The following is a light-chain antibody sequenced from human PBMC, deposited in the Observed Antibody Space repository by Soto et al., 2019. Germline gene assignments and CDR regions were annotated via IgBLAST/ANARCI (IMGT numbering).Light chain of an antibody. CDR2: EVS. CDR3: SSYTSSSTLYV. Sequence: QSVLTQPASVSGSPGQSTTISCTGTSSDVGGYNYVSWYQQHPGKAPKLMICEVSNRPSGVSNRFSGSKSGNTASLTISGLQAEDEADYYCSSYTSSSTLYVFGTGTKVTVL. V-gene: IGLV2-14*01. CDR1: SSDVGGYNY. J-gene: IGLJ1*01.